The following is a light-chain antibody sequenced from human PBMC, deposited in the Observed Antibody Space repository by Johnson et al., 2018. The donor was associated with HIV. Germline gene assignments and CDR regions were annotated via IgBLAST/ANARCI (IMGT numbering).Light chain of an antibody. Sequence: QSVLTQPPSVSAAPGQKVTISCSGSSSNIGSTSVSWYQQLPGTAPKLLIYENNKRPSGIPDRISGSKSGTSATLGITGLQTGDEADYYCGTWDSSLSAPYVFGTGTKVTVL. V-gene: IGLV1-51*02. J-gene: IGLJ1*01. CDR2: ENN. CDR3: GTWDSSLSAPYV. CDR1: SSNIGSTS.